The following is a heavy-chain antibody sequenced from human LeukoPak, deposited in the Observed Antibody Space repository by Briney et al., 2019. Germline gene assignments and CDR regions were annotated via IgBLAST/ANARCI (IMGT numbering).Heavy chain of an antibody. Sequence: GGSLRLSCAASGFTFSSYWMSWIRQAPGKGLEWVANINQEGSEQYYVDSVKGRFTISRDNTKNSLYLQMNSLRAEDTTVYYCARVGYCSTTSCYWRAFDYWGQGTLVTVSS. CDR3: ARVGYCSTTSCYWRAFDY. D-gene: IGHD2-2*01. CDR2: INQEGSEQ. V-gene: IGHV3-7*01. CDR1: GFTFSSYW. J-gene: IGHJ4*02.